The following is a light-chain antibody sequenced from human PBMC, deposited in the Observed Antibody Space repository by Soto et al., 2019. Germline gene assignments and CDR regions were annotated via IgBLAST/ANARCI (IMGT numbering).Light chain of an antibody. CDR1: QNVRSY. CDR3: QQRSNWPIT. V-gene: IGKV3-11*01. J-gene: IGKJ5*01. CDR2: DAS. Sequence: IVLTQSPATLSLSPGERATLSCGASQNVRSYLAWYQQKPGQAPRLLIYDASNRATGIPARFSGSGSGTDFTLTISSLEPEDFAVYYCQQRSNWPITFGQGTRLEIK.